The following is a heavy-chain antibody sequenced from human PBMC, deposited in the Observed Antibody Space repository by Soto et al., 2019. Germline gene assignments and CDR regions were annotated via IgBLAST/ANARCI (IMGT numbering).Heavy chain of an antibody. J-gene: IGHJ4*02. CDR2: ISGSGGST. V-gene: IGHV3-23*01. CDR1: GFTFSSYA. Sequence: EVQLLESGGGLVQPGGSLRLSCAASGFTFSSYAMSWVRQAPGKGLEWVSAISGSGGSTYYADSVKGRFTISRDNSKNKLYLQMNSLRAEDTAVYYCAKVGQVKYCSGGSCYYFDYWGQGTLVTVSS. D-gene: IGHD2-15*01. CDR3: AKVGQVKYCSGGSCYYFDY.